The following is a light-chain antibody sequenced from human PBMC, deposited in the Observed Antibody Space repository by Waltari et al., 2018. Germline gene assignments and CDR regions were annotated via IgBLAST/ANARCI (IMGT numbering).Light chain of an antibody. CDR2: YAR. Sequence: SYVVTQPPSVSVAPGETATIPCGGDNIGTYSVHWYQQKAGQAPVSVIFYARDRPSGIPDRFSGSNSGNTATLTISRVEAGDEARYYCHVWHPHVDPGVFGTGTEVTVL. CDR3: HVWHPHVDPGV. CDR1: NIGTYS. J-gene: IGLJ1*01. V-gene: IGLV3-21*04.